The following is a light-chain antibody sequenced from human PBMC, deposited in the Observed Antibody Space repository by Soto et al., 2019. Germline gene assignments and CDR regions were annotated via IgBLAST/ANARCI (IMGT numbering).Light chain of an antibody. V-gene: IGKV3-20*01. CDR1: QSVSNY. J-gene: IGKJ1*01. CDR3: QQYGGSPQT. Sequence: EIVLTQSPGTLSLSPGERATLSCRASQSVSNYLVWYQQKPGHAPRLLISGASSRATGIPDRFGGSGSGTEFTLTIRRLEPEDFAVYYCQQYGGSPQTFGQGTKVDIK. CDR2: GAS.